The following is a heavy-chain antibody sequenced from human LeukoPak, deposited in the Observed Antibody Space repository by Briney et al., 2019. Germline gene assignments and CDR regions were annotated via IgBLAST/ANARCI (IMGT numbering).Heavy chain of an antibody. CDR3: ARDRIVGATRYYYYGMDV. J-gene: IGHJ6*02. CDR2: IYSGGST. D-gene: IGHD1-26*01. CDR1: GFTVSSNY. Sequence: GGSLRLSCAASGFTVSSNYMSCVRQAPGKGLEWVSVIYSGGSTYYADSVKGRFTISRDNSKNTLYLQMNSLRAEDTAVYYCARDRIVGATRYYYYGMDVWGQGTTVTVSS. V-gene: IGHV3-53*01.